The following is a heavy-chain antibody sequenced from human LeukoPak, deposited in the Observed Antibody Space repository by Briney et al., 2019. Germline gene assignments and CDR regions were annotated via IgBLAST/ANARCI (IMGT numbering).Heavy chain of an antibody. Sequence: GGSLRLSCAASGFTFSGYWMHWVRQAPGKGLVWVSRINSDGSSTSYADSVKGRFTISRDNAKNTLYLQMNSLRAEDTAIYYCAREGAIVVVVAGWFDPWGQGTLVTVSS. CDR2: INSDGSST. CDR1: GFTFSGYW. V-gene: IGHV3-74*01. CDR3: AREGAIVVVVAGWFDP. D-gene: IGHD2-15*01. J-gene: IGHJ5*02.